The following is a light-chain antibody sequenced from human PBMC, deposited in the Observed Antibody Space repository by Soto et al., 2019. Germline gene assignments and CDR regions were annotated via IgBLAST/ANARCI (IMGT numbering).Light chain of an antibody. CDR3: QQYNNWPPL. Sequence: EIVTTQSPATLSVSPGEGFTLSCRASQSVSSNLAWYQQKPGQAPRLLIYGASTRATGIPARFSGSGSGTEFTLTISSLQSEDFAVYYCQQYNNWPPLFGQGTRLEIK. CDR2: GAS. CDR1: QSVSSN. V-gene: IGKV3-15*01. J-gene: IGKJ5*01.